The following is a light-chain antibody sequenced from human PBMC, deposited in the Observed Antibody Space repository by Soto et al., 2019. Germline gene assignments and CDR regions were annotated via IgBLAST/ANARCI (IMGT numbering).Light chain of an antibody. CDR2: EAS. V-gene: IGKV3D-20*01. Sequence: EIVLTQSPATLSLSLGERATLSCGASQSVSSSYLAWYQQKPGLAPRLLIYEASSRATGIPDRFSGSGSGTDFTLTISRLEPEDFAVYYCQQYGSSPITFGQGTRLEIK. CDR1: QSVSSSY. J-gene: IGKJ5*01. CDR3: QQYGSSPIT.